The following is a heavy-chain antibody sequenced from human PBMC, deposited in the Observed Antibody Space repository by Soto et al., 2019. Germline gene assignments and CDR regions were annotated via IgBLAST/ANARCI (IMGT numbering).Heavy chain of an antibody. CDR1: GFTFGRYV. Sequence: EVQLLESEGGLVQPGGSLILSCAASGFTFGRYVMNWVRQAPGKGLEWVSTITNSGDSTYYAGSVKGRFTISRDNSKNILYLQMNSLRAEDTAVYYCAKGPTDGYWGQGTLVTVSS. V-gene: IGHV3-23*01. CDR3: AKGPTDGY. J-gene: IGHJ4*02. CDR2: ITNSGDST.